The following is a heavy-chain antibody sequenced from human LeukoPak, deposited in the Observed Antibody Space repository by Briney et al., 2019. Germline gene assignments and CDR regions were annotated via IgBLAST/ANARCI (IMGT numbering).Heavy chain of an antibody. CDR3: ARERREQWLVLLENPRWFDP. Sequence: SETLSLTCAVSGGSISSSNWWSWVRPPPGKGLEWIGEIYHSGSTNYNPSLKSRVTISVDKSKNQFSLKLSSVTAADTAVYYCARERREQWLVLLENPRWFDPWGQGTLVTVSS. CDR2: IYHSGST. CDR1: GGSISSSNW. V-gene: IGHV4-4*02. D-gene: IGHD6-19*01. J-gene: IGHJ5*02.